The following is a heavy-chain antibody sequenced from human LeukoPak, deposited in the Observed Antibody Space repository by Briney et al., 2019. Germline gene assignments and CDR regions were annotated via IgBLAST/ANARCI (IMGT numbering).Heavy chain of an antibody. Sequence: SETLSLTCTVSGVSISSSNSYWGWIRQPPGKGLEWIGSIYYTGNTYYSASLKSRVTISIDTSKNQISLRLTSVTATDTAMYYCARQTGSGLFTLPGGQGTLVTVSS. V-gene: IGHV4-39*01. CDR1: GVSISSSNSY. CDR2: IYYTGNT. D-gene: IGHD3/OR15-3a*01. J-gene: IGHJ4*02. CDR3: ARQTGSGLFTLP.